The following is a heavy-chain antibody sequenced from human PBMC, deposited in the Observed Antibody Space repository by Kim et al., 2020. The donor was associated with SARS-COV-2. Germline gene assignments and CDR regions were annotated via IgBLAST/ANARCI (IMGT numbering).Heavy chain of an antibody. J-gene: IGHJ5*02. D-gene: IGHD3-3*01. V-gene: IGHV3-11*05. Sequence: SVKGRVTISRDNDKNSMYLKMNSLRAEDTAVYYCARGLRTIFGVVSAFDPWGQGTLVTVSS. CDR3: ARGLRTIFGVVSAFDP.